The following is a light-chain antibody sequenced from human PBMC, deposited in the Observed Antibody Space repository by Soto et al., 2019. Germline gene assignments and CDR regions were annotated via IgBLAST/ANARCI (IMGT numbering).Light chain of an antibody. V-gene: IGLV2-14*01. J-gene: IGLJ1*01. CDR2: DAS. Sequence: QSVLTQPASVSGSPGQSITISCTGTSSDVGGYNYVSWYQQYPGKAPKLMIYDASNRPSGVSNRFSGSKSGNTASLTISGLQAEDEADYYCSSYTSSSTQVFGTGTKLTVL. CDR3: SSYTSSSTQV. CDR1: SSDVGGYNY.